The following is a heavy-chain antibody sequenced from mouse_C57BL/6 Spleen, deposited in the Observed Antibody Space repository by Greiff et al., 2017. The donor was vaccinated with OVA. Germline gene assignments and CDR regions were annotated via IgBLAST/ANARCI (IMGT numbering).Heavy chain of an antibody. D-gene: IGHD2-3*01. V-gene: IGHV1-26*01. Sequence: EVQLQQSGPELVKPGASVKISCKASGYTFTDYYMNWVKQSHGKSLEWIGDINPNNGGTSYNQKFKGKATLTVDKSSSTAYMELRSLTSEDSAVYYCARGPVGGYYVYWYFDVWGTGTTVTVSS. CDR1: GYTFTDYY. CDR3: ARGPVGGYYVYWYFDV. J-gene: IGHJ1*03. CDR2: INPNNGGT.